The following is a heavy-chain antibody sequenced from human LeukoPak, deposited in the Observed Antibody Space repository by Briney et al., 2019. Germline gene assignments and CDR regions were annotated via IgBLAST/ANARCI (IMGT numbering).Heavy chain of an antibody. CDR2: ISGSGGST. V-gene: IGHV3-23*01. D-gene: IGHD3-9*01. Sequence: PGGSLRLSCAASGFTFSSYSMNWVRQAPGKGLEWVSAISGSGGSTYYADSVKGRFTISRDNSKNTLYLQMNSLRAEDTAVYYCAKKADGGYDILTGYRGLYFDYWGRGTLVTVSS. J-gene: IGHJ4*02. CDR1: GFTFSSYS. CDR3: AKKADGGYDILTGYRGLYFDY.